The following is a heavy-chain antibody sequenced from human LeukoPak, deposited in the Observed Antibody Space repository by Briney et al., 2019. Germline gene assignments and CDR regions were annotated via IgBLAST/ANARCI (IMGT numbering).Heavy chain of an antibody. Sequence: GGSLRVSCAASGFIFINYALMWVRQALGKGLEWVSSITGRGDETFYADSVKGRFSLSRDNSKNMLYLQMYSLGAEDTAIYYCAKGAAAGLVDWFDPWGQGTLVTVSS. V-gene: IGHV3-23*01. D-gene: IGHD6-13*01. CDR1: GFIFINYA. CDR3: AKGAAAGLVDWFDP. CDR2: ITGRGDET. J-gene: IGHJ5*02.